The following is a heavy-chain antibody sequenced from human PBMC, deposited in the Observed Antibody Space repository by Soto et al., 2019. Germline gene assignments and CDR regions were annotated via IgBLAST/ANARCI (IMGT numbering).Heavy chain of an antibody. V-gene: IGHV1-24*01. CDR2: FDPEDGET. CDR1: GYTLTELS. Sequence: ASVKVSCKVSGYTLTELSMHWVRQAPGKGLEWMGGFDPEDGETIYAQKFQGRVTMTEDTSTDTAYMELSSLRSEDTAVYYCARDRNLLYDFWSGYYTGREYYYGMDVWGQGTTVTVSS. J-gene: IGHJ6*02. CDR3: ARDRNLLYDFWSGYYTGREYYYGMDV. D-gene: IGHD3-3*01.